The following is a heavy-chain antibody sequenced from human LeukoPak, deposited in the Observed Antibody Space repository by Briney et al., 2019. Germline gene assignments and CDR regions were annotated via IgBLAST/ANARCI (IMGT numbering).Heavy chain of an antibody. Sequence: SETLSLTCTVSGGSISSYYWSWIRQPPGKGLEWIGYIYYSGSTNYNPSLKSRLTISLDTSKNQFSLSLSSVTAADTAVYYCASSGYSSSWYQTLRYWGQGTLVTVSS. V-gene: IGHV4-59*08. CDR1: GGSISSYY. CDR2: IYYSGST. CDR3: ASSGYSSSWYQTLRY. D-gene: IGHD6-13*01. J-gene: IGHJ4*02.